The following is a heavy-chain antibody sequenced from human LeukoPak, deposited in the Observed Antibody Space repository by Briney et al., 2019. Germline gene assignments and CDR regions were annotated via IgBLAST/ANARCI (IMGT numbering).Heavy chain of an antibody. CDR1: GGSISSYY. V-gene: IGHV4-59*01. CDR2: IFHSGST. J-gene: IGHJ4*02. Sequence: SETLSLTCTVSGGSISSYYWGWIRQPPGKGLEWIGYIFHSGSTNSNSSLKSRVTISVDTSKNQFSLKLSFVTAADMAVYYCARSAFGDYSLDYWGQGTLVTVSS. D-gene: IGHD2-15*01. CDR3: ARSAFGDYSLDY.